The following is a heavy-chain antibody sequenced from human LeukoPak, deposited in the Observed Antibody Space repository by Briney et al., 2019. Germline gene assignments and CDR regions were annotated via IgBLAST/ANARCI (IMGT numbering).Heavy chain of an antibody. CDR3: ARMGNPATVTTDY. CDR2: IYHSGST. J-gene: IGHJ4*02. Sequence: PSQSLSLTCTVSGGSISSGGYYWSWIRQPPGKGLEWIGYIYHSGSTYYNPSLKSRVTISVDTSKNQFSLKLSSVTAADTAVYYCARMGNPATVTTDYWGQGTLVTVSS. V-gene: IGHV4-30-2*01. CDR1: GGSISSGGYY. D-gene: IGHD4-17*01.